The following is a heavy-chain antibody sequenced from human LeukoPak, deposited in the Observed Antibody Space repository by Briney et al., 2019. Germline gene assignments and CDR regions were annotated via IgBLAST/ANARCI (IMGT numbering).Heavy chain of an antibody. Sequence: ASVKVSCKASGYTFTGYYMHWVRQAPGQGLDGLGWINPNSGGTNYAQKFQGRVTMTRDTSISTAYMELSRLRSDDTAVYYCARDDGGSYNFDYWGQGTLVTVSS. V-gene: IGHV1-2*02. CDR2: INPNSGGT. D-gene: IGHD1-26*01. CDR3: ARDDGGSYNFDY. J-gene: IGHJ4*02. CDR1: GYTFTGYY.